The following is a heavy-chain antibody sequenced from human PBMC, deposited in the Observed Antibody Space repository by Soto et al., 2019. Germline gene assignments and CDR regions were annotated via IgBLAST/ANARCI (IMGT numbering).Heavy chain of an antibody. D-gene: IGHD2-15*01. CDR2: IYYGGNT. CDR1: GGSISSSSYS. J-gene: IGHJ6*02. Sequence: SETLSLTCIVSGGSISSSSYSWAWIRQPPGKGLEWIGTIYYGGNTYYNPSLKSRVTISVDTSKNQFSLELSSVTAADTAVYSCARHPGYCSGSSCCGYYTMDVWGQGTTVTVSS. V-gene: IGHV4-39*01. CDR3: ARHPGYCSGSSCCGYYTMDV.